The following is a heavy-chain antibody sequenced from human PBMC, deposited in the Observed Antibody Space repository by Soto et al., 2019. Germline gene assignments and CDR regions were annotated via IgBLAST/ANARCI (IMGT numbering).Heavy chain of an antibody. CDR3: ARSGLLVATGFDY. Sequence: SETLSLTCTVSGGSISSYYWSWIRQPPGKGLEWIGYIYYSGSTNYNPSLKSRVTISVDTSKNQFSLKLSSVTAAETAVYYCARSGLLVATGFDYWGQGTLVTVSS. J-gene: IGHJ4*02. CDR1: GGSISSYY. V-gene: IGHV4-59*01. D-gene: IGHD5-12*01. CDR2: IYYSGST.